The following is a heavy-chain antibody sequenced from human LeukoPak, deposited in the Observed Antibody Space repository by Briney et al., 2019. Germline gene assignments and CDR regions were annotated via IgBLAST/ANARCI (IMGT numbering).Heavy chain of an antibody. CDR1: GYTFTNYG. D-gene: IGHD4-17*01. Sequence: ASVKVSCKASGYTFTNYGITWVRQAPGQGLEWMGWISADYGNTNYAQKLQGRVTMTTDTSTSTAYMELRSLRSDDTAVYYCARSTVTTYYYYMDVWGKGTTVTISS. CDR3: ARSTVTTYYYYMDV. V-gene: IGHV1-18*01. CDR2: ISADYGNT. J-gene: IGHJ6*03.